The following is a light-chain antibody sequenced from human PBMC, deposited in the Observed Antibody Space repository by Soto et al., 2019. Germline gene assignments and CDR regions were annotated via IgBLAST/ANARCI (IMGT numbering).Light chain of an antibody. V-gene: IGLV1-44*01. J-gene: IGLJ3*02. CDR1: SSNIGSNT. CDR3: ATWDESLNGVV. Sequence: QSVLTQPPSASGTPGQRVTISCSGSSSNIGSNTVNWYQHLPGTAPKLLIYSSNQRPSGVPDRFSGSKSGTSASLAISGLQSEDEADYYCATWDESLNGVVFGGGTKLTVL. CDR2: SSN.